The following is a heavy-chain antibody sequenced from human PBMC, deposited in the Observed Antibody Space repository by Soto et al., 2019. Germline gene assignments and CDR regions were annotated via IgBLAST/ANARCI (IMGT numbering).Heavy chain of an antibody. J-gene: IGHJ4*02. D-gene: IGHD3-10*01. Sequence: PSETLSLTCTVSGGSISSSSYYWGWIRQPPGKGLEWIGSIYYSGSTYYNPSLKSRVTISVDTSKNQFSLKLTSVTAADTAVFYCARHCQTKGWFGELLSSYFDSWGQGTLVTVSS. V-gene: IGHV4-39*01. CDR2: IYYSGST. CDR1: GGSISSSSYY. CDR3: ARHCQTKGWFGELLSSYFDS.